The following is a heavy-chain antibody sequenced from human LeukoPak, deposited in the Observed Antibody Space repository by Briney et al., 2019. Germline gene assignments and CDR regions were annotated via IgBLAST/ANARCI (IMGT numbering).Heavy chain of an antibody. CDR3: AIHIVVVPAAKKKNWFDP. CDR2: INHSGST. CDR1: GVSFSGYY. V-gene: IGHV4-34*01. Sequence: SETLSLTCAVYGVSFSGYYWSWLRQPPGKGLEGIGEINHSGSTNYNPSLKSRVTISVDTSKNQFSLKLSSVTAADTAVYYCAIHIVVVPAAKKKNWFDPWGQGTLVTVSS. J-gene: IGHJ5*02. D-gene: IGHD2-2*01.